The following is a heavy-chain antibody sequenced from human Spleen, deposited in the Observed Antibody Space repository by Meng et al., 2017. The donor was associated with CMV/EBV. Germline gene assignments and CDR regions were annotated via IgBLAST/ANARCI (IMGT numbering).Heavy chain of an antibody. CDR1: GGTLTSYP. V-gene: IGHV1-69*05. CDR3: ATGHNGKYYIPSFDY. Sequence: SGGTLTSYPISWVRQAPGQGLEWMGGIVPISGAPNYAQRFQGRVTITTDESADTAYMELSSLRSDDTAVYYCATGHNGKYYIPSFDYWGQGTLVTVSS. CDR2: IVPISGAP. D-gene: IGHD3-10*01. J-gene: IGHJ4*02.